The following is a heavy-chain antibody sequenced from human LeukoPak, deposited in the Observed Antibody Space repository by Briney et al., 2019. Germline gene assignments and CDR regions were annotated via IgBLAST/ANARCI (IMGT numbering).Heavy chain of an antibody. J-gene: IGHJ1*01. CDR2: IYTSGST. V-gene: IGHV4-61*02. CDR1: GGSISSGSYY. D-gene: IGHD2-2*01. CDR3: ARARACSSTSCHRTEYFQH. Sequence: SQTLSLTCTVSGGSISSGSYYWSWIRQPAGKGLEWIGRIYTSGSTNYNPSLKSRVTISVDTSKNQFSLKLSSVTAADTAVYYCARARACSSTSCHRTEYFQHWGQGTLVTVSS.